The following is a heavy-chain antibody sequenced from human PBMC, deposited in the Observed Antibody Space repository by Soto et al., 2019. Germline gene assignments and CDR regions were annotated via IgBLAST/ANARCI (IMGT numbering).Heavy chain of an antibody. CDR3: VNGRSVVLWCGEVMGFDY. J-gene: IGHJ4*02. CDR2: INHSGST. CDR1: GGSFSGYY. Sequence: PSETLSLTCAVYGGSFSGYYRSWIRQPPGKGLEWIGEINHSGSTNYNPSLKSRVTISVDTSKNQFSLKLSSVRAADTAVYYCVNGRSVVLWCGEVMGFDYGGQGTLATV. V-gene: IGHV4-34*01. D-gene: IGHD3-10*01.